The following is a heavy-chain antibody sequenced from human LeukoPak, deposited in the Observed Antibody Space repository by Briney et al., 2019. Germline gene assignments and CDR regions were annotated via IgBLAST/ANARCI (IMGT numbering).Heavy chain of an antibody. D-gene: IGHD3-22*01. Sequence: GGSLRLSCAASGFTFSSYAMSWVRQAPGKGLEWVSAISSSGGITYYADSVKGRFTISRDNSKNTLYLQMNSLRAEDTAVYYCAKAAYDSSAYDAFDIWGQGTMVTVSS. CDR1: GFTFSSYA. CDR3: AKAAYDSSAYDAFDI. CDR2: ISSSGGIT. J-gene: IGHJ3*02. V-gene: IGHV3-23*01.